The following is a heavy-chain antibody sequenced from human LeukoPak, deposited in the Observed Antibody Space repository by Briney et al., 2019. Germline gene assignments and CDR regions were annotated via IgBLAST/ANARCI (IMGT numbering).Heavy chain of an antibody. D-gene: IGHD6-19*01. CDR3: ARGLYSSGWALLDY. V-gene: IGHV4-59*01. Sequence: SETLSLTCTVSGDSISSYYWTWIRQPPGKGLEWIGYIYYSGSTNYNPSLKSRVTISVDTSKNQFSLKLSSVTAADTAVYYCARGLYSSGWALLDYWGQGTLVTVSS. CDR2: IYYSGST. CDR1: GDSISSYY. J-gene: IGHJ4*02.